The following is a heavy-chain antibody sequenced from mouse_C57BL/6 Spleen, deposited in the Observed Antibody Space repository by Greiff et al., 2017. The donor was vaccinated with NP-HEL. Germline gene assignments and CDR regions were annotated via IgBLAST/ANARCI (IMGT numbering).Heavy chain of an antibody. Sequence: VQLQQSGAELVKPGASVKISCKASGYAFSSYWMNWVKQRPGKGLEWIGQIYPGDGDTNYNGKFKGKATLTADKSSSTAYMQLSSLTSYDSAVYFCAREINWDRYCGVWGTGTTVTVSS. J-gene: IGHJ1*03. CDR3: AREINWDRYCGV. D-gene: IGHD4-1*01. CDR2: IYPGDGDT. CDR1: GYAFSSYW. V-gene: IGHV1-80*01.